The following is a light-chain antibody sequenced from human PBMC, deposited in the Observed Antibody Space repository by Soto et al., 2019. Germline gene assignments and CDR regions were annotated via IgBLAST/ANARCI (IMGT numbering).Light chain of an antibody. CDR2: DAS. V-gene: IGKV1-5*01. CDR1: QSISSW. J-gene: IGKJ1*01. Sequence: SSLSASVGDRVTITCRASQSISSWLAWYQQKPGKAPKLLIYDASSLESGVPTRFSGSGSGTELTLTISSLQPDDFATYYCQLYNSYPWTFGQGTKVDIK. CDR3: QLYNSYPWT.